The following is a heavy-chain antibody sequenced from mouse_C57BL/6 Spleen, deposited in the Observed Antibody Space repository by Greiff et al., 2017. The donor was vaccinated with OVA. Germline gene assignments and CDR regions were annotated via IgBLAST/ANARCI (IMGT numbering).Heavy chain of an antibody. Sequence: QVHVKQPGAELVRPGSSVKLSCKASGYTFTSYWMHWVKQRPIQGLEWIGNIDPSDSETHYNQKFKDKATLTVDKSSSTAYMQLSSLTSEDSAVYYSARLDYDGAWFACWGKGTLVAVSA. CDR2: IDPSDSET. CDR3: ARLDYDGAWFAC. CDR1: GYTFTSYW. D-gene: IGHD2-4*01. V-gene: IGHV1-52*01. J-gene: IGHJ3*01.